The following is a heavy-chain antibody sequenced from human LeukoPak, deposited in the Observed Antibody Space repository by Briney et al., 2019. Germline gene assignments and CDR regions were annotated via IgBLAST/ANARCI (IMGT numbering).Heavy chain of an antibody. V-gene: IGHV7-4-1*01. CDR3: VKNFDSSGYFGY. J-gene: IGHJ4*02. CDR1: GYTFTRNT. Sequence: ASVKVSCKASGYTFTRNTINCVRQAPGQGLDWMGWVNTNTGNPTYDQGFTGRFVFSSDTSVSTAYLQIGSLKAEETDVYYCVKNFDSSGYFGYWGQGTLVTVSS. CDR2: VNTNTGNP. D-gene: IGHD3-22*01.